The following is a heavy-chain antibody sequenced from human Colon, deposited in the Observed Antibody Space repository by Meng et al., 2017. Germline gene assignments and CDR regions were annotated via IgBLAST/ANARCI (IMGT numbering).Heavy chain of an antibody. J-gene: IGHJ4*02. Sequence: GSLRLSCTVSGGSVSSGSYYWSWIRQPPGKGLEWIGYIYYSGSTNYNPSLKSRVTISVDTSKNQCSLKPSSVTAADTAVYYCAREDIVVVPAAFDYWGQGTLVTVSS. CDR2: IYYSGST. CDR3: AREDIVVVPAAFDY. D-gene: IGHD2-2*01. V-gene: IGHV4-61*01. CDR1: GGSVSSGSYY.